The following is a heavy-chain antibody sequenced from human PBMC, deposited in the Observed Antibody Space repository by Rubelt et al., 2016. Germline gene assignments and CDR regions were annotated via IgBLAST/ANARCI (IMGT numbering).Heavy chain of an antibody. J-gene: IGHJ3*01. CDR1: GFTFSSYA. CDR3: ARSYDPNDAFDV. Sequence: VQLVESGGGVVQPGRSLRLSCADSGFTFSSYAMHWVRQAPGKGLEWVAVISSDGRNKYYADSVKGRFSISRDNSKNTLSLQIDSLIPEDTALYYCARSYDPNDAFDVWGQGTMVTVSS. D-gene: IGHD2-21*01. CDR2: ISSDGRNK. V-gene: IGHV3-30*04.